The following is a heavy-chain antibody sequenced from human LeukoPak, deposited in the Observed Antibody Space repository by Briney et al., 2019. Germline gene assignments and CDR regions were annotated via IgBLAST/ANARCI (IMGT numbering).Heavy chain of an antibody. CDR3: ARDGPWFDP. V-gene: IGHV3-30*03. CDR1: GFTFSNYA. J-gene: IGHJ5*02. Sequence: PGGSLRLSCAASGFTFSNYAMNWVRQAPGKGLEWVAVISYDGSSKYYADSVKGRFTISRDNSKNTLYLQMNSLRAEDTAVYYCARDGPWFDPWGQGTLVTVSS. CDR2: ISYDGSSK.